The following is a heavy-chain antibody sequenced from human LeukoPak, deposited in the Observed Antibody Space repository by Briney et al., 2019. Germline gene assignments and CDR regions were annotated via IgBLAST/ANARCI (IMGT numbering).Heavy chain of an antibody. CDR3: TTEITFFGFPAANDY. CDR1: GFTFSNAW. Sequence: GGSLRLSCAASGFTFSNAWMSWVRQAPGKGLEWVGRIKSKTDGGTTDYAAPVKGRFTISRDDSKNTLYLQMNSLKTEGTAVYYCTTEITFFGFPAANDYWGQGTLVTVSS. D-gene: IGHD2-2*01. V-gene: IGHV3-15*01. CDR2: IKSKTDGGTT. J-gene: IGHJ4*02.